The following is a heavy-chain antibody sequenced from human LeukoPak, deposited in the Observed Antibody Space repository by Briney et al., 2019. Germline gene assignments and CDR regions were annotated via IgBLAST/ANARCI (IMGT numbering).Heavy chain of an antibody. D-gene: IGHD3-16*02. CDR3: ARAPLYYDYVWGSYRPVGNDY. V-gene: IGHV3-21*01. J-gene: IGHJ4*02. CDR2: ISSSSSYI. Sequence: GGSLRLSCAASGFTFSSYSMNWVRQAPGKGLEWVSSISSSSSYIYYADSVKGRFTISRDNAKNSLYLQMNSLRAEDTAVYYCARAPLYYDYVWGSYRPVGNDYWGQGTLVTVSS. CDR1: GFTFSSYS.